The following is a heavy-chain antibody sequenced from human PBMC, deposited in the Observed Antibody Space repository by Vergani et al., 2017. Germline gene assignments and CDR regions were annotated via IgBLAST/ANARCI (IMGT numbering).Heavy chain of an antibody. D-gene: IGHD3-10*01. Sequence: QVQLVESGGGVVQPGRSLRLSCAASGFTFSSYGMHWVRQAPGKGLEWVAVISYDGSNKYYADSVKGRFTISRDNSKNTLYLQMNSLRAEDTAVYYCAAGTGVLWFHRDAFDIGGQGTMVTVSS. J-gene: IGHJ3*02. V-gene: IGHV3-30*03. CDR3: AAGTGVLWFHRDAFDI. CDR2: ISYDGSNK. CDR1: GFTFSSYG.